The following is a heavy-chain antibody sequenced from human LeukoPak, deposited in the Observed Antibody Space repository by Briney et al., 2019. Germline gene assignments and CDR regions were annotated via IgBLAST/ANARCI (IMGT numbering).Heavy chain of an antibody. V-gene: IGHV4-39*07. CDR1: GGSISSYY. CDR2: IYYSGST. Sequence: SETLSLTCTVSGGSISSYYWSWIRQPPGKGLEWIGSIYYSGSTFYNPSLKSRVTISVDTSKNRFSLKLSSVTAADTAMYYCAGGVGQWLAHDFFDYWGLGTLVTVSS. CDR3: AGGVGQWLAHDFFDY. J-gene: IGHJ4*02. D-gene: IGHD6-19*01.